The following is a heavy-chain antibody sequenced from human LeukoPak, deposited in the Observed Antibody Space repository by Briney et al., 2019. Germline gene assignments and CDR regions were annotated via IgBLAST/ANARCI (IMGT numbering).Heavy chain of an antibody. D-gene: IGHD3-10*01. CDR1: GFTFSSYG. Sequence: GGSLRLSCAASGFTFSSYGMHWVRQAPGKGLEWVAVISYDGSNKYYADSVKGRFTISRDNSKNTLYLQMNSLRAEDTAVYYCASNRRDYYGSGSYYMVYWGQGTLVTVSS. J-gene: IGHJ4*02. CDR2: ISYDGSNK. V-gene: IGHV3-30*03. CDR3: ASNRRDYYGSGSYYMVY.